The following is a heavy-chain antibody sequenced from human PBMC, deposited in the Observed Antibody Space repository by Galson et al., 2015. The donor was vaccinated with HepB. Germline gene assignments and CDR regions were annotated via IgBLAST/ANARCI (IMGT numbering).Heavy chain of an antibody. CDR3: AKDTYSGTYYPFFYY. Sequence: SLRLSCAASGFTFNTYAMSWVRQAPGQGLEWVSAITSGGGTYYADSVKGRFTISRDNSKNTLYLQMNRLRAEDTAVYYCAKDTYSGTYYPFFYYWGQGTLVTVSS. CDR2: ITSGGGT. D-gene: IGHD1-26*01. V-gene: IGHV3-23*01. CDR1: GFTFNTYA. J-gene: IGHJ4*02.